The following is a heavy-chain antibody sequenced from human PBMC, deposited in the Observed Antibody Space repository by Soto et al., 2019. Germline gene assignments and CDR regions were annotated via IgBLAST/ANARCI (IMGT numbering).Heavy chain of an antibody. J-gene: IGHJ5*02. CDR3: AREERKGIISWFDP. Sequence: PSETLSLTCTVSGVPITSYYWSWIRQTPGKGLDWIGSISFSGATYSNPSRMGRAALSVDTSENHLSLKLTSVSAADTAVYFCAREERKGIISWFDPWGQGTPVTVSS. V-gene: IGHV4-4*08. CDR2: ISFSGAT. D-gene: IGHD2-21*01. CDR1: GVPITSYY.